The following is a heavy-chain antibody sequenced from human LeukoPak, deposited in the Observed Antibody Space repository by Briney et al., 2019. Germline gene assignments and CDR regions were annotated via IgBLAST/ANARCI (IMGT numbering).Heavy chain of an antibody. CDR1: GFTFSSYG. V-gene: IGHV3-9*01. J-gene: IGHJ4*02. CDR2: ISWNSGSI. D-gene: IGHD6-6*01. CDR3: AKDREYSSSSSFDY. Sequence: PGRSLRLSCAASGFTFSSYGMHWVRQAPGKGLEWVSGISWNSGSIGYADSVKGRFTITRDNAKNSLYPQMNSLRAEDTALYYCAKDREYSSSSSFDYWGQGTLVTVSS.